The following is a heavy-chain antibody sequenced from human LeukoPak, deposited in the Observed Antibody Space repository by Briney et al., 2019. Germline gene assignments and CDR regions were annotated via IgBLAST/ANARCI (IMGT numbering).Heavy chain of an antibody. CDR3: ARESSTTVSPFHYYYYGMDV. D-gene: IGHD4-17*01. J-gene: IGHJ6*02. Sequence: GGSLRLSCAASGFAFSSYAMSWVRQAPGKGLEWLSGISGSAATIYYADSVRGRFTISRDNSKNTLYLQMNSLRAEDTAVYYCARESSTTVSPFHYYYYGMDVWGQGTTVTVSS. CDR1: GFAFSSYA. V-gene: IGHV3-23*01. CDR2: ISGSAATI.